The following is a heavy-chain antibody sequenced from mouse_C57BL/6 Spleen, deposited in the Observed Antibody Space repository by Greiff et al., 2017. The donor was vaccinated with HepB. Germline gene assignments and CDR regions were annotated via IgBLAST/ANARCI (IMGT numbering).Heavy chain of an antibody. J-gene: IGHJ3*01. CDR2: INPSSGYT. CDR3: ARRDTTVVEGFAY. CDR1: GYTFTSYW. V-gene: IGHV1-7*01. D-gene: IGHD1-1*01. Sequence: VKLMESGAELAKPGASVKLSCKASGYTFTSYWMHWVKQRPGQGLEWIGYINPSSGYTKYNQKFKDKATLTADKSSSTAYMQLSSLTYEDSAVYYCARRDTTVVEGFAYWGEGTLVTVSA.